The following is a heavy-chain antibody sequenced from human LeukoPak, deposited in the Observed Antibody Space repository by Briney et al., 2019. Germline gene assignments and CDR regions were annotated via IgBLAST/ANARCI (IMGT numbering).Heavy chain of an antibody. CDR2: ISYDGSNK. CDR3: ARDIGLGYYGDYVERSLSY. V-gene: IGHV3-30*19. Sequence: GRSLRLSCAASGFTFSNYGMHWVRQAPGKGLEWVAVISYDGSNKYYADSVKGRFTISRDNSKNTLYLQMNSLRAEDTAVYYCARDIGLGYYGDYVERSLSYWGQGTLVTVSS. CDR1: GFTFSNYG. D-gene: IGHD4-17*01. J-gene: IGHJ4*02.